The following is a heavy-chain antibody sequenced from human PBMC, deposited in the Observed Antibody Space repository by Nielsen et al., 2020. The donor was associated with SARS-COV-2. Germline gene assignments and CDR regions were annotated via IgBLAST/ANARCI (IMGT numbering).Heavy chain of an antibody. V-gene: IGHV3-15*01. CDR3: IWVGATLDI. CDR2: FKSKTDGGTI. Sequence: GGSLRLSCAASGFNFTNAWMTWVRQAPGKGLAWVGRFKSKTDGGTIDYAAPVKGRFAFSRDDSKSTMYLHMNSLKVEDTAVYYCIWVGATLDIWGQGTMVTVSS. CDR1: GFNFTNAW. J-gene: IGHJ3*02. D-gene: IGHD1-26*01.